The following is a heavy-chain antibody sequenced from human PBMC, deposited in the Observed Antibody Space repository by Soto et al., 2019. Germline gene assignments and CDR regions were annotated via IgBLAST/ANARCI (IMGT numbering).Heavy chain of an antibody. CDR1: GASISSYY. D-gene: IGHD2-2*01. CDR3: ARARPAANYDYYMDV. Sequence: PSETLSLTCTVSGASISSYYQNWIRQPPGKGLEWIGYIYYSGSTNYKPSLKSRVTISVDTSKNQFSLKLSSVTAADTAVYYCARARPAANYDYYMDVWGKGTTVTVSS. J-gene: IGHJ6*03. V-gene: IGHV4-59*01. CDR2: IYYSGST.